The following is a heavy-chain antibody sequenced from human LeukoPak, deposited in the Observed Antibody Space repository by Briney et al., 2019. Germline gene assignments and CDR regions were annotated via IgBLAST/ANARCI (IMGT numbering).Heavy chain of an antibody. CDR3: ARVARTIFGVVIKDGFDP. V-gene: IGHV1-2*06. CDR2: INPNSGGT. Sequence: ASVKVSCKASGYTFTGYYMHWVRQAPGQGLEWMGRINPNSGGTNYAQKFQGRVTMTRDTSISTAYMELSRLRSDDTAVYYCARVARTIFGVVIKDGFDPWGQETLVTVSS. J-gene: IGHJ5*02. CDR1: GYTFTGYY. D-gene: IGHD3-3*01.